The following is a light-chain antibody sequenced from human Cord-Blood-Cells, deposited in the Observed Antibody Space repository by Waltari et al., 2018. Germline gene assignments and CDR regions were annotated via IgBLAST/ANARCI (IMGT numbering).Light chain of an antibody. Sequence: QSALTQPASVSGSPGQSITISCTGTSSDVGGYNYVSWYQQHPCKVPKLMLYDVSKRRAGVSNRFSGSKSGNTASLTISGLQAEDEADYYCSSYTSSSTWVFGGGTKLTVL. CDR3: SSYTSSSTWV. J-gene: IGLJ3*02. CDR1: SSDVGGYNY. CDR2: DVS. V-gene: IGLV2-14*01.